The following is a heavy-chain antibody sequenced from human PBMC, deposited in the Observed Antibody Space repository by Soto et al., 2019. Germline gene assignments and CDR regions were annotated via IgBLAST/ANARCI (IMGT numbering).Heavy chain of an antibody. CDR2: IYFSGSA. D-gene: IGHD5-12*01. CDR3: ARRYRGYGDY. J-gene: IGHJ4*02. CDR1: GGSITSYY. V-gene: IGHV4-59*08. Sequence: PSETLSLTCTVSGGSITSYYWSWIRQPPGKGLEWIGYIYFSGSANYNPSLKSRVTISVDTSKNQFSLKLSSVTAADTAVYYCARRYRGYGDYWAQGTLVPVSS.